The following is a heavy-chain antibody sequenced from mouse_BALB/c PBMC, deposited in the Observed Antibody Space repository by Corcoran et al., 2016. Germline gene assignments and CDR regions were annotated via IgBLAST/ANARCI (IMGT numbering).Heavy chain of an antibody. V-gene: IGHV3-6*02. CDR1: GYSITSGHY. Sequence: DVQLQESGPGLVKPSQSLSLTCSVTGYSITSGHYWNWIRQFPGNKLEWMGYISYDGSNNYNPSLKNRISITRDTSKNQFFLKLNSVTTEDTATYYCASDDGYAYWGQGTLVTVSA. J-gene: IGHJ3*01. D-gene: IGHD2-3*01. CDR2: ISYDGSN. CDR3: ASDDGYAY.